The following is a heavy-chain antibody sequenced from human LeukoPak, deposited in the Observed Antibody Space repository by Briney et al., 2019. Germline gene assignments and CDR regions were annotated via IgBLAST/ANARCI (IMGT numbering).Heavy chain of an antibody. CDR2: IKSDGGT. CDR3: ARAPSEIGGYYPEYFRH. CDR1: GFTFSTYW. Sequence: GGSLRLSCAASGFTFSTYWMHWVRQAPGKGLVWVSRIKSDGGTNYADSVKGRFTISRDNAKKTVPLQMNSLRPEDTGVYYCARAPSEIGGYYPEYFRHWGQGTLVTVSS. J-gene: IGHJ1*01. D-gene: IGHD3-22*01. V-gene: IGHV3-74*01.